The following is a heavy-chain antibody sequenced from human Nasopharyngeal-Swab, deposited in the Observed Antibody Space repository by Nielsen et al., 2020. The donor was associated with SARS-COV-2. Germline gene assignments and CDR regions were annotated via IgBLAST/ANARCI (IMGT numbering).Heavy chain of an antibody. CDR2: INHSGST. V-gene: IGHV4-39*07. D-gene: IGHD6-19*01. Sequence: SETLSLTCTVSGGSISSSSYYWGWIRQPPGKGLEWIGEINHSGSTNYNPSLKSRVTISVDTSKNQFSLKLSSVTAADTAVYYCARWSVAQTPQPYGMDVWGQGTTVTVSS. CDR1: GGSISSSSYY. J-gene: IGHJ6*02. CDR3: ARWSVAQTPQPYGMDV.